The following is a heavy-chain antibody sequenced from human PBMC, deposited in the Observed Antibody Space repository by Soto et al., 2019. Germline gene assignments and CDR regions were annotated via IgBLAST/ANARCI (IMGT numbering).Heavy chain of an antibody. V-gene: IGHV1-8*01. CDR1: GYSFTDYD. CDR3: GRDPGYSYGYN. D-gene: IGHD5-18*01. J-gene: IGHJ4*02. Sequence: ASVKVSCKTSGYSFTDYDINWVRQAAGQGPEYMGWMNHNSGKIGYAQKFQGRVTITRDTSASTAYMELSSLRSEDTAVYYCGRDPGYSYGYNWGQGTLVTVPS. CDR2: MNHNSGKI.